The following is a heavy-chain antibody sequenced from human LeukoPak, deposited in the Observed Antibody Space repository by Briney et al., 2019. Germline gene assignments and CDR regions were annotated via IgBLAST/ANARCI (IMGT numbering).Heavy chain of an antibody. J-gene: IGHJ3*02. V-gene: IGHV3-66*01. CDR1: GFIVSSKY. CDR2: IYSGGTT. CDR3: ARGPYGSSGTPDAFDI. Sequence: GGSLRLSCAASGFIVSSKYMSWVRQAPGKGLEWVSVIYSGGTTHYADSVKGRFTISRDNSKNTLYLQMNSLRAEDTAVYYCARGPYGSSGTPDAFDIWGQGTMVTVSS. D-gene: IGHD3-10*01.